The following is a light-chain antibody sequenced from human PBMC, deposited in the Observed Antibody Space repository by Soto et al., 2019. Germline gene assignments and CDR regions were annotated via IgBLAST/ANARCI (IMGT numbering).Light chain of an antibody. CDR3: QQRSTGPPLS. J-gene: IGKJ4*01. CDR1: QSVDNY. V-gene: IGKV3-11*01. CDR2: DAS. Sequence: EIVLTQSPDTLSLSPGERATLSCRASQSVDNYLAWYQQRPGQAPRLLIYDASNRASGIPVRFSGSGSGTDFTLTISSLEPEDFAVYYCQQRSTGPPLSFGVGTKVEIK.